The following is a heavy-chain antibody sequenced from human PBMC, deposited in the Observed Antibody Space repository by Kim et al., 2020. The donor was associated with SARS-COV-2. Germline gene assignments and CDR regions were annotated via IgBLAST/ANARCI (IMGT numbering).Heavy chain of an antibody. Sequence: KSYVDSVKGRFTISTDNAKNSVYLQMNSLRAEDTAVYYCAREVGSGWADYWGQGTLVSVSS. D-gene: IGHD6-19*01. V-gene: IGHV3-7*01. CDR3: AREVGSGWADY. CDR2: K. J-gene: IGHJ4*02.